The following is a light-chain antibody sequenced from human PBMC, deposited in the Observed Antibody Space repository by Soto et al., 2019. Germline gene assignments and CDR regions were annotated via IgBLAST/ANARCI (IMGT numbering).Light chain of an antibody. CDR1: QSFSSSY. J-gene: IGKJ1*01. Sequence: EILLTQSPGTLSLSPGEISTLSCRSSQSFSSSYLAWYQQKPGQAPRLLIYGASSRATGIPDRFSGSGSGTDFTLTISRLEPEDFAVYYCQQYGSSPWTFGQGTKVDIK. CDR2: GAS. V-gene: IGKV3-20*01. CDR3: QQYGSSPWT.